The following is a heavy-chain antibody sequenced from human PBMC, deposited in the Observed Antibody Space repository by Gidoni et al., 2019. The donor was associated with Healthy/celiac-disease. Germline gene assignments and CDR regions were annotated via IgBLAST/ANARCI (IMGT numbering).Heavy chain of an antibody. CDR2: IIPIFGIA. Sequence: QVQLVQSGAEVKKPGSSVKVSCQASGRTFSSYAIRWVRQAPGQGLGWMGRIIPIFGIANYAQKFQGRVTITADKSTSTAYMELSSLRSEDTAVYYCARGGDGGAVAVGYWGQGTLVTVSS. CDR1: GRTFSSYA. J-gene: IGHJ4*02. CDR3: ARGGDGGAVAVGY. V-gene: IGHV1-69*04. D-gene: IGHD6-19*01.